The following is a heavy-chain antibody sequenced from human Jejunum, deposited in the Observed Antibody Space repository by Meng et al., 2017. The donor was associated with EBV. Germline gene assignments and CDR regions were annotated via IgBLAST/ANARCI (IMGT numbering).Heavy chain of an antibody. V-gene: IGHV7-4-1*02. CDR3: ARVRPGGGWFDP. CDR1: GYTFTSSG. CDR2: INTNTGYP. J-gene: IGHJ5*02. Sequence: QVQRVQSGSGLKKPGVSVKVSCKASGYTFTSSGINWVRQAPGQGLEWMGWINTNTGYPTYAQDFTGRFVFSLDTSVSTAYLQITSLSTEDNAVYYCARVRPGGGWFDPWGQGTLVTVSS. D-gene: IGHD2-8*02.